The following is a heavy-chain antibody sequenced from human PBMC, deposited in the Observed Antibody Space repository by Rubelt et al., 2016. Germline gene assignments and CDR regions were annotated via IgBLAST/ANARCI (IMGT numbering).Heavy chain of an antibody. CDR1: GFTFSSYS. CDR3: AREGYSSSWGNFDY. Sequence: EVQLVESGGGLVQPGGSLRLSCAASGFTFSSYSMNWVRQAPGKGLEWVSYISSSSSTIYYADSVKGRFTISRDNAKNSRYLKMNSLRAEDTAVYYCAREGYSSSWGNFDYWGQGTLVTVSS. V-gene: IGHV3-48*01. J-gene: IGHJ4*02. D-gene: IGHD6-13*01. CDR2: ISSSSSTI.